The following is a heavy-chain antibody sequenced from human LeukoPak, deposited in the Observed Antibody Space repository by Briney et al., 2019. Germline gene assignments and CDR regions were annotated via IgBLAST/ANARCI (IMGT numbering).Heavy chain of an antibody. V-gene: IGHV1-2*02. D-gene: IGHD4-11*01. CDR3: ATSTGYRNTWGAFDI. Sequence: ASLKVSCKAFGDTFSGYYMHWVRQAPGQGLEWMGWMNPRGNVANYAQKFRGRVTMTGDTSSSAYMELRSLISDDTAVYYCATSTGYRNTWGAFDIWGQGTTLTVSS. CDR1: GDTFSGYY. J-gene: IGHJ3*02. CDR2: MNPRGNVA.